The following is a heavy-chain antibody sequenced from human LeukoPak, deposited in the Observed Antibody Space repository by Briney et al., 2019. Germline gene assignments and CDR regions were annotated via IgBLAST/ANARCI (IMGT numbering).Heavy chain of an antibody. D-gene: IGHD3-3*01. CDR3: ARDRGTIFALDY. J-gene: IGHJ4*02. CDR2: INPDGSTT. V-gene: IGHV3-74*01. CDR1: GFTFSRYW. Sequence: PGESLRLSCAASGFTFSRYWIHWVRQAPGKGLEWVSRINPDGSTTTYADSVKGRFTISRDNAKNTVYLQMNSLRAEDTAVYYCARDRGTIFALDYWGQGTLVTVSS.